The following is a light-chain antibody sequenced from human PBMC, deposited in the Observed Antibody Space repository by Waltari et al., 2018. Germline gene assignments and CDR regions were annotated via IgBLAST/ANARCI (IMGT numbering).Light chain of an antibody. V-gene: IGKV3-15*01. CDR2: GAS. CDR3: QHYNNWPPWT. J-gene: IGKJ1*01. Sequence: EIAMTQSPVTLSVSPGASATLSCRASQSISSNLAWSQQKPGQAPRLLMYGASTRATGIPARCSGSGSGTEFTLTISSLQSEDFAVYYCQHYNNWPPWTFGQGTKVEIK. CDR1: QSISSN.